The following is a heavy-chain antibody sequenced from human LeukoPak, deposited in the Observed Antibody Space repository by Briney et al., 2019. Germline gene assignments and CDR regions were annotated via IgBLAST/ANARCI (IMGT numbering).Heavy chain of an antibody. V-gene: IGHV3-23*01. CDR2: SDSDGSP. Sequence: GGSLRLSCATSGFTFSNYAMNWVRQAPGKGLEWVSTSDSDGSPYYADSVKGRFTISRDNSRNTLYLQMNSLRADDTAVYYCVKERGGTTPRFDNWGQGTLVTVSS. J-gene: IGHJ4*02. CDR1: GFTFSNYA. D-gene: IGHD1-7*01. CDR3: VKERGGTTPRFDN.